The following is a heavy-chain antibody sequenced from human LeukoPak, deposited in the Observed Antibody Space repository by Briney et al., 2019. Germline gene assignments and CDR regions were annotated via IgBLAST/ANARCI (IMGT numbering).Heavy chain of an antibody. V-gene: IGHV3-48*01. D-gene: IGHD6-13*01. CDR1: GFTFSTYS. J-gene: IGHJ4*02. CDR3: ARDKGIAVVDTGYFDY. Sequence: GGSLRLSCAASGFTFSTYSMNWVRQAPGKGLEWXXXXSSSSSTIYYADSVKXRFTISRDNAKNSLYLQMNSLRAEDTAVYYCARDKGIAVVDTGYFDYWGQGTLVTVSS. CDR2: XSSSSSTI.